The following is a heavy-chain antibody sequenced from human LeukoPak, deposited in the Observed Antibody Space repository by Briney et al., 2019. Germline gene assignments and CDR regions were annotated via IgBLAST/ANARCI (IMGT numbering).Heavy chain of an antibody. CDR1: GFTFTSYS. D-gene: IGHD1-26*01. CDR2: ISGGGGST. V-gene: IGHV3-23*01. CDR3: AKGGKWDVTPFDY. Sequence: GGSLRLSCAASGFTFTSYSMNWVRQAPGKGLEWVSTISGGGGSTYYADSVKGRFTISRDNSQNTLYLQVNSLRAEDTAVYYCAKGGKWDVTPFDYWGQGTLVTVSS. J-gene: IGHJ4*02.